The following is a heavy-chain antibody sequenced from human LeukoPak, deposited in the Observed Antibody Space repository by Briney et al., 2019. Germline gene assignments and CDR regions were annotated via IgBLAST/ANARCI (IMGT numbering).Heavy chain of an antibody. Sequence: ASVKVSCKASGYTFTGYYMHWVRQAPGQGLEWMGWINPNSGGTNYAQKFQGRVTMTRDTSISTAYMELSSLRSEDTAVYYCARDSGNGDYRTLDYWGQGTLVTVSS. J-gene: IGHJ4*02. CDR2: INPNSGGT. D-gene: IGHD4-17*01. V-gene: IGHV1-2*02. CDR1: GYTFTGYY. CDR3: ARDSGNGDYRTLDY.